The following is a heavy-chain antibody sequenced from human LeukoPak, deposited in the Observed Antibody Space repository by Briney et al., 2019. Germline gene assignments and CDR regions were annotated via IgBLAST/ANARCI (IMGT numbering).Heavy chain of an antibody. CDR2: INHSGST. D-gene: IGHD3-10*01. V-gene: IGHV4-34*01. CDR1: GGSFSGYY. J-gene: IGHJ4*02. Sequence: SETLSLTCAVYGGSFSGYYWSWVRQPPGKGLEWIGEINHSGSTNYNPSLTSRVTISVDTSKNQFSLKLSSVTAADTAVYYCASAGSGSYYNYWGQGTLVTVSS. CDR3: ASAGSGSYYNY.